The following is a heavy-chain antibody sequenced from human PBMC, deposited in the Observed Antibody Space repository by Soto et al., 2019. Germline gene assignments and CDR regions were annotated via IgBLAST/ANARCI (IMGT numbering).Heavy chain of an antibody. CDR3: ARRPYYYDSSGYLDAFDI. J-gene: IGHJ3*02. V-gene: IGHV5-10-1*01. CDR1: GYSFTSYW. CDR2: IDPSDSYT. Sequence: GESLKISCKGSGYSFTSYWISWVRQMPGKGLEWMGRIDPSDSYTNYSPSFQGHVTISAGKSISTAYLQWSSLKASDTAMYYCARRPYYYDSSGYLDAFDIWGQGTMVTVSS. D-gene: IGHD3-22*01.